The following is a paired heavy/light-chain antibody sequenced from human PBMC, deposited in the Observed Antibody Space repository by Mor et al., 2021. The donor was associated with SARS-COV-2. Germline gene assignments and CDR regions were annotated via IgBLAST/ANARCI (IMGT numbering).Heavy chain of an antibody. J-gene: IGHJ3*02. V-gene: IGHV5-10-1*03. Sequence: EVQLVQSGAEVKKPGESLRISCKGSGYSFTSYWISWVRQMPGKGLEWMGRIDPSDSYTNYSPSFQGHVTISADKSISTAYLQWSSLKASDTAMYYCARPGGPYYDILTGYGDAFDIWGQGTMVTVSS. CDR2: IDPSDSYT. CDR1: GYSFTSYW. D-gene: IGHD3-9*01. CDR3: ARPGGPYYDILTGYGDAFDI.
Light chain of an antibody. CDR3: QQYNHWPYT. CDR2: WAS. J-gene: IGKJ2*01. Sequence: DIVMTQSPDSLAVSLGERATINCKSSQSILYSSNNKNYLTWYQQKPGQPPKLLIYWASTRESGVPDRFSGSGSGTDFTLTISSLQSEDFAVYYCQQYNHWPYTFGQGTNLEIK. CDR1: QSILYSSNNKNY. V-gene: IGKV4-1*01.